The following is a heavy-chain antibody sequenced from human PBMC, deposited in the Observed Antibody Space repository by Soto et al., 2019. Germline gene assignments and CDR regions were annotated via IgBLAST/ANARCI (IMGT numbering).Heavy chain of an antibody. CDR2: ISAYNGNT. CDR1: GYTFTSYG. CDR3: ARVYSSSWYVQGKNFDY. D-gene: IGHD6-13*01. V-gene: IGHV1-18*01. J-gene: IGHJ4*02. Sequence: ASVKVSCKASGYTFTSYGISWVRQAPGQGLEWMGWISAYNGNTNYAQKLQGRVTMTTDTSTSTAYMELRSLRSDDTAVYYCARVYSSSWYVQGKNFDYWGKGTLVTVYS.